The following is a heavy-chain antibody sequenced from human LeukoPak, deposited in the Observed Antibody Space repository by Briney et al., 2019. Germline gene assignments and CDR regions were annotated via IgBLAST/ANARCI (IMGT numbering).Heavy chain of an antibody. CDR1: GDSVSSNSAA. CDR2: TYYRSKWYN. V-gene: IGHV6-1*01. D-gene: IGHD3-10*01. CDR3: ARGQYGSGSYYLWGLHNWFDP. Sequence: SQTLPLTCAISGDSVSSNSAAWNWIRQSPSRGLEWLGRTYYRSKWYNDYAVSVKSRITINPDTSKNQFSLQLNSVTPEDTAVYYCARGQYGSGSYYLWGLHNWFDPWGQGTLVTVSS. J-gene: IGHJ5*02.